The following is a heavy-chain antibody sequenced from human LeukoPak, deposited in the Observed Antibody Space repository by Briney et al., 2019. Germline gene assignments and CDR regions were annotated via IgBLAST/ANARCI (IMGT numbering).Heavy chain of an antibody. CDR3: ARFTPQGYGWGGYNRFDP. CDR2: IYYSGST. D-gene: IGHD3-16*01. CDR1: GYSISSYY. V-gene: IGHV4-59*01. J-gene: IGHJ5*02. Sequence: SETLSLTCTVSGYSISSYYWNWIRQPPGKGLEWIGYIYYSGSTNYNPSLKSRVTISLDTSKNQFSLNLTSVTAADTAVYYCARFTPQGYGWGGYNRFDPWGQGTLVTVSS.